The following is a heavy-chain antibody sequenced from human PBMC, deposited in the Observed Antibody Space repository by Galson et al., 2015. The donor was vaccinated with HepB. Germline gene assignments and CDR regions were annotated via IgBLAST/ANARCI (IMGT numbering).Heavy chain of an antibody. J-gene: IGHJ4*02. CDR3: AREGGVGATPYFDY. Sequence: CAISGDSVSSNSAAWNRIRQSPSRGLEWLGRTYYRSKWYNDYAVSVKSRITINPDTSKNQFSLQLNSVTPEDTAVYYCAREGGVGATPYFDYWGQGTLVTVSS. V-gene: IGHV6-1*01. D-gene: IGHD1-26*01. CDR2: TYYRSKWYN. CDR1: GDSVSSNSAA.